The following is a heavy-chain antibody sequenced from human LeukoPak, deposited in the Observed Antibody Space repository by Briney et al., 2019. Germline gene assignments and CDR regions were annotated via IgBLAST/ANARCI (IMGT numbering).Heavy chain of an antibody. D-gene: IGHD2-21*02. V-gene: IGHV3-7*01. CDR3: ARGDWAPFDY. Sequence: GGSLRLSCAASGFTFSDYWMNWIRQAPGKGLEWVANIDQVGGGKYYLDSVKGRFNISRDNAKSSLYLQIDSLRAEDTAVYYCARGDWAPFDYWGQGSLLTVSS. CDR2: IDQVGGGK. CDR1: GFTFSDYW. J-gene: IGHJ4*02.